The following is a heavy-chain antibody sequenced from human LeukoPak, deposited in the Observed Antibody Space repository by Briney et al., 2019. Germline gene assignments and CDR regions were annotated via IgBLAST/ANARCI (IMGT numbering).Heavy chain of an antibody. CDR2: INHSGST. D-gene: IGHD3-10*01. CDR3: ARGRKVWYPYYYMDV. CDR1: GGSFSGYY. Sequence: SETLSLTCAVYGGSFSGYYWSWIRQPPGKGLEWIGEINHSGSTNYNPSLKSRVTISVDTSKNKFSLKLSSVTAADTAVYYCARGRKVWYPYYYMDVWGKGTTVTVSS. J-gene: IGHJ6*03. V-gene: IGHV4-34*01.